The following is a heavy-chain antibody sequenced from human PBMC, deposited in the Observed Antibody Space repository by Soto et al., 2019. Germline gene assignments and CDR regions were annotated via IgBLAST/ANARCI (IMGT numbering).Heavy chain of an antibody. CDR1: GFSLSTTGVG. CDR2: VYWDDDK. V-gene: IGHV2-5*02. CDR3: AHRGKYDIGWAGGYFNS. D-gene: IGHD6-19*01. Sequence: QITLKESGPTLLKPTQALALTCTFSGFSLSTTGVGVGWIRQPPGKALEWLVFVYWDDDKRYSPSLKSRLTIPKDTSKNQGVLTRTNMDPVDTAMYYCAHRGKYDIGWAGGYFNSWSQGTLVTVSS. J-gene: IGHJ4*02.